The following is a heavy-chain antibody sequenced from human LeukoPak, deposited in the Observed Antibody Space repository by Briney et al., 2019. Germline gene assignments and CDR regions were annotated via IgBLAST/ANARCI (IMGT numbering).Heavy chain of an antibody. D-gene: IGHD3-3*01. Sequence: GSLRLSCAASGFTFSSYSMNWVRQAPGKGLEWVSSISSSSSYIYYADSVKGRFTISRDNAKNSLYLQMNSLRAEDTAVYYCARDSRKGASYYDFWSGYVYYYYGMDVWAKGPRSPSP. CDR2: ISSSSSYI. V-gene: IGHV3-21*01. J-gene: IGHJ6*02. CDR1: GFTFSSYS. CDR3: ARDSRKGASYYDFWSGYVYYYYGMDV.